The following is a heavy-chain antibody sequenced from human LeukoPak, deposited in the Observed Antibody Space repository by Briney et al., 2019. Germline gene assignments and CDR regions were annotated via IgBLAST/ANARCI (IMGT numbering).Heavy chain of an antibody. D-gene: IGHD1-26*01. CDR1: GFTFSSYW. CDR2: INSDGSST. V-gene: IGHV3-74*01. Sequence: GGSLRLSCAASGFTFSSYWMHWVRQAPGKGLVWVSRINSDGSSTNYADSVKGRFTISRGNTKNTLYLQMNSLRAEDTAIYYCARRSSGSPPYYFDYWGQGTLVTVSS. CDR3: ARRSSGSPPYYFDY. J-gene: IGHJ4*02.